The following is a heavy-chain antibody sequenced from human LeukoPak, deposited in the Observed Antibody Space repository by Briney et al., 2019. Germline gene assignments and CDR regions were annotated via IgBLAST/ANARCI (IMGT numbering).Heavy chain of an antibody. J-gene: IGHJ4*02. CDR2: ISAYNGNT. V-gene: IGHV1-18*01. D-gene: IGHD5-18*01. CDR3: ASGAGALDSATPFDY. CDR1: GYTFTSYG. Sequence: GASEKVSCKASGYTFTSYGISWVRQAPGQGLEWMGWISAYNGNTNYAQKLQGRVTMTTDTSTSTAYMELRSLRSDDTAVYYCASGAGALDSATPFDYWGQGTLVTVSS.